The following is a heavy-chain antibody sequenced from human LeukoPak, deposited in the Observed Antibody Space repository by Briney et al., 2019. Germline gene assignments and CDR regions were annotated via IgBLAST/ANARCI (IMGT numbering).Heavy chain of an antibody. D-gene: IGHD3-3*01. J-gene: IGHJ5*02. CDR2: IYYSGST. Sequence: PSETLSLTCTVSGGSISSYYWSWIRQPPGKGLEWIGYIYYSGSTNYNPSLKSRVTISVDTSKNQFSLKLSSVTAADTAVYYCARLYYDFWSGTSSGWFDPWGQGTLVTVSS. CDR1: GGSISSYY. V-gene: IGHV4-59*01. CDR3: ARLYYDFWSGTSSGWFDP.